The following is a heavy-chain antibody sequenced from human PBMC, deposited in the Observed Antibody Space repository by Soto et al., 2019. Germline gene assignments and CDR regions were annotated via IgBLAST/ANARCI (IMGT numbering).Heavy chain of an antibody. V-gene: IGHV3-48*04. CDR1: SFTFSSYA. D-gene: IGHD1-1*01. CDR3: ARPLERRVHGAFDI. Sequence: GSLRLSCAASSFTFSSYAMDWVRPAPGKGLEWVSYISSSGSTIYYADSMKGRFIISRDNAKKSLYLQMNSLRAEDTAVYYCARPLERRVHGAFDIWGQGTMVTVSS. J-gene: IGHJ3*02. CDR2: ISSSGSTI.